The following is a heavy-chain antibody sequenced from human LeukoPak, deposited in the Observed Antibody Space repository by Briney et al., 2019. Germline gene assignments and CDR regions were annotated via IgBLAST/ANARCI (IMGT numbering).Heavy chain of an antibody. D-gene: IGHD6-13*01. Sequence: TGGSLRLSCAASGFTFDDYGMSWVRQAPGKGLEWVSGINWNGGSTGYADSVKGRFTISRENAKKSLYLQMNSLRAGDTAVYYCARATYSSTWYSRYFDLWGRGTLVTVSS. CDR3: ARATYSSTWYSRYFDL. CDR2: INWNGGST. V-gene: IGHV3-20*04. J-gene: IGHJ2*01. CDR1: GFTFDDYG.